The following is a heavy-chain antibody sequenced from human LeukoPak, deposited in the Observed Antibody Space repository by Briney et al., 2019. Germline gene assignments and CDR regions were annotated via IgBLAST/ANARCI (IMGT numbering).Heavy chain of an antibody. CDR1: GYTFTGYY. J-gene: IGHJ6*02. D-gene: IGHD2-2*01. CDR2: INPNSGGT. V-gene: IGHV1-2*06. CDR3: ARVATSPYCSSTSCYFDGMDV. Sequence: ASVKVSCKASGYTFTGYYMHWVRQAPGQGLEWMGRINPNSGGTNYAQKFQGRATMTRDTSISTAYMELSRLRSDDTAVYYCARVATSPYCSSTSCYFDGMDVWGQGTTVTVSS.